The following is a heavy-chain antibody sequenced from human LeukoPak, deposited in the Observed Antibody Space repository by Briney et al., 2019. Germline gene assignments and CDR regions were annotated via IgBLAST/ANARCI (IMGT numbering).Heavy chain of an antibody. D-gene: IGHD6-6*01. Sequence: ASVKVSCKVSGYTLTELSMHWVRQAPGKGREWMGGFYPEDGETIYAQKFQGRVTMTEDTSTDTAYMELSSLRSEDTAVYYCATVPSSSSSGNYFDYWGQGTLVTVSS. CDR1: GYTLTELS. J-gene: IGHJ4*02. V-gene: IGHV1-24*01. CDR3: ATVPSSSSSGNYFDY. CDR2: FYPEDGET.